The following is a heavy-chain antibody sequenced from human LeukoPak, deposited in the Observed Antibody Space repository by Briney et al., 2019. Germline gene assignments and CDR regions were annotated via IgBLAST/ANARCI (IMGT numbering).Heavy chain of an antibody. V-gene: IGHV4-4*02. CDR3: ARQYSSGWYDGNWFDP. Sequence: SETLSLTCAVSGGSISSSNWWSWVRQPPGKGLEWIGEIYHSGGTNYNPSLKSRLTISVDTSKNQFSLKLSSVTAADTAVYYCARQYSSGWYDGNWFDPWGQGTLVTVSS. CDR1: GGSISSSNW. CDR2: IYHSGGT. D-gene: IGHD6-19*01. J-gene: IGHJ5*02.